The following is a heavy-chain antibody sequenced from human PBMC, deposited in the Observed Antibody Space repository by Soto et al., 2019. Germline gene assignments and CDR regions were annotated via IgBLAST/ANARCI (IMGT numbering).Heavy chain of an antibody. J-gene: IGHJ6*02. Sequence: SETLSLTCTVSGGSISSGVYYWSWIRQHPGKGLEWIGYIYYSGSTYYNPSLKSRVTISVDTSKNQFSLKLSSVTAADTAVYYCLRDRRQIPAAVVDYYCMDVWGQGTTVTVSS. CDR2: IYYSGST. CDR1: GGSISSGVYY. D-gene: IGHD6-13*01. CDR3: LRDRRQIPAAVVDYYCMDV. V-gene: IGHV4-31*03.